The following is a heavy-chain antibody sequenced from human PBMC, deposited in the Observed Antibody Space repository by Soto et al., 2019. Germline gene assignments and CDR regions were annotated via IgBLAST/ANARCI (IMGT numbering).Heavy chain of an antibody. D-gene: IGHD2-15*01. V-gene: IGHV3-23*01. CDR2: ISAGGATK. J-gene: IGHJ4*02. CDR1: GFTFSSYD. Sequence: EVQLLESGGGLEQPGGSLRLSCAASGFTFSSYDVSWVRQAPGMRLEWVSAISAGGATKFYADSVKGRFTISRDNSKNTLYLQMNSLRAEDTAVYYCARCSGGFCFPGVDSGGQGTLVTVSS. CDR3: ARCSGGFCFPGVDS.